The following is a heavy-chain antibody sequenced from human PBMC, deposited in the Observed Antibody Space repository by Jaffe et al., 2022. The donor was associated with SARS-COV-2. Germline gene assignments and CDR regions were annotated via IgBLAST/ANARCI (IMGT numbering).Heavy chain of an antibody. V-gene: IGHV1-18*01. D-gene: IGHD3-10*01. CDR2: ISAYNGNT. CDR3: ARDLSYYGSGPLGWYFDL. CDR1: GYTFTSYG. Sequence: QVQLVQSGAEVKKPGASVKVSCKASGYTFTSYGISWVRQAPGQGLEWMGWISAYNGNTNYAQKLQGRVTMTTDTSTSTAYMELRSLRSDDTAVYYCARDLSYYGSGPLGWYFDLWGRGTLVTVSS. J-gene: IGHJ2*01.